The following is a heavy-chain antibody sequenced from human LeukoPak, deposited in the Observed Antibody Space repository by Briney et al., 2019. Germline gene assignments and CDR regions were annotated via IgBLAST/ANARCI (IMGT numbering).Heavy chain of an antibody. CDR2: IYYTGST. V-gene: IGHV4-59*01. CDR3: ARDANSSGYYYGNYYYYMDV. Sequence: SETLSLTCTVSGGSISTYYWSWIRQPPGKGLEWIGYIYYTGSTSYNPSLKSRVTMSLDASKNQFSLELNSVTPADTAVYYCARDANSSGYYYGNYYYYMDVWGKGTTVTISS. J-gene: IGHJ6*03. CDR1: GGSISTYY. D-gene: IGHD3-22*01.